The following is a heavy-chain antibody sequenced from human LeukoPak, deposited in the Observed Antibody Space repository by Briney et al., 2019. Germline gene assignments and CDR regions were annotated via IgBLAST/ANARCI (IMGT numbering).Heavy chain of an antibody. CDR2: IKQDGSEK. Sequence: GGSLRLSCAASGFTFSSYWMSWVRQAPGKGLEWVANIKQDGSEKYYVDSVKGRFTISRDNAKNSLYLQMDSLRAEDTAVYYCARKYSSGWYGGWYFDLWGRGTLVTVSS. V-gene: IGHV3-7*01. J-gene: IGHJ2*01. D-gene: IGHD6-19*01. CDR3: ARKYSSGWYGGWYFDL. CDR1: GFTFSSYW.